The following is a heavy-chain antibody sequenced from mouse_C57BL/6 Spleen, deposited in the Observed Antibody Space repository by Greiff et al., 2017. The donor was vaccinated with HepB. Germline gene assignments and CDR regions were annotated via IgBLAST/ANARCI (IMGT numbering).Heavy chain of an antibody. CDR1: GYTFTSYW. CDR3: ARGGYNWGYAMDY. CDR2: IDPNSGGT. D-gene: IGHD4-1*02. Sequence: QVQLQQPGAELVKPGASVKLSCKASGYTFTSYWMHWVKQKPGRGLEGIGRIDPNSGGTKYNEKFKSKATLTVDKPSSTAYMQLSSLTSEDSAVYYCARGGYNWGYAMDYWGQGTSVTVSS. J-gene: IGHJ4*01. V-gene: IGHV1-72*01.